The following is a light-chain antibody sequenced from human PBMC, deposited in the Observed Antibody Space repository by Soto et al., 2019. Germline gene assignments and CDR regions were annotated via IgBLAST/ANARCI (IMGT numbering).Light chain of an antibody. Sequence: QSALTQPASVSGSPGQSITISCTGTSSDVGRYDYVSWYQQHPGKAPKLMVSEVSHRPSGVSTRFSGSKSGNTASLTISGLQAEDEADYYCSSYSTMGTYVFGAGTKLTVL. CDR2: EVS. V-gene: IGLV2-14*01. J-gene: IGLJ1*01. CDR3: SSYSTMGTYV. CDR1: SSDVGRYDY.